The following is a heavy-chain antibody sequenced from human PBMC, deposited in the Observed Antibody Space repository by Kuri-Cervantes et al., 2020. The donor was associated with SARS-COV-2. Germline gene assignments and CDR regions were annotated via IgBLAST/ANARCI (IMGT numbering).Heavy chain of an antibody. V-gene: IGHV1-18*01. D-gene: IGHD2-2*01. Sequence: ASVKVSCKASGYTFTSYGISWVRQAPGQGLEWMGWISAYNSNTNYAQKLQGRVTMTRDTSSSTAYMELSRLRSEDTAVYYCARGGGGYCSSTSCYFSYYYGMDVWGQGTTVTVSS. CDR2: ISAYNSNT. CDR3: ARGGGGYCSSTSCYFSYYYGMDV. CDR1: GYTFTSYG. J-gene: IGHJ6*02.